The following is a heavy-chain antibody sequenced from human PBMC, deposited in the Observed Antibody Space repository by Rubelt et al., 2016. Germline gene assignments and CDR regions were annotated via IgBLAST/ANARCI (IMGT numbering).Heavy chain of an antibody. D-gene: IGHD3-22*01. CDR1: GGSFSGYY. V-gene: IGHV4-34*01. CDR3: ARGFDSSGYSY. J-gene: IGHJ4*02. Sequence: QVQLQQWGAGLLKPSETLSLTCAVYGGSFSGYYWSWIRQPPGKGLEWIGEINHSGSTNYNPSLKGGVTISVETSKNQFSLKLSSVTAADTAVYYCARGFDSSGYSYWGQGTLVTVSS. CDR2: INHSGST.